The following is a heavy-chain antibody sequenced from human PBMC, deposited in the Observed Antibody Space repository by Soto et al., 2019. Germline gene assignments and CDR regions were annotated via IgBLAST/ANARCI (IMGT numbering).Heavy chain of an antibody. CDR2: ISAYNGNT. CDR3: ARFLYDILTGYAKNWFDP. CDR1: GYTFTSYG. J-gene: IGHJ5*02. V-gene: IGHV1-18*01. Sequence: ASVKVSCKASGYTFTSYGISWVRQAPGQGLERMGWISAYNGNTNYAQKLQGRVTMTTDTSTSTAYMELRSLRSDDTAVFYFARFLYDILTGYAKNWFDPWGQGTLVTVSS. D-gene: IGHD3-9*01.